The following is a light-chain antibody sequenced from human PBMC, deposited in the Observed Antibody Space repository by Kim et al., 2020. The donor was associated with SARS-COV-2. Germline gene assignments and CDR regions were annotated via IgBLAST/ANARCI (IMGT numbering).Light chain of an antibody. CDR2: SNN. CDR3: AAWDDSLNGWV. V-gene: IGLV1-44*01. Sequence: QSVLTQPPSASGTPGQRVTISCSGSSSNIGNNTVNWYQQLPGTAPKLLIYSNNQRPSGVPDRFSGSKSGTSASLAISGLQSEEEADYYCAAWDDSLNGWVFGGGTQLTVL. J-gene: IGLJ3*02. CDR1: SSNIGNNT.